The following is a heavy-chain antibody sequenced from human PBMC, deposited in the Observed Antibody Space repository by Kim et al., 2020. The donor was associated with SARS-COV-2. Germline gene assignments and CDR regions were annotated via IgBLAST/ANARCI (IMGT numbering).Heavy chain of an antibody. V-gene: IGHV3-11*01. Sequence: GGSLRLSCAASGFTFSDYYMSWIRQAPGKGLEWVSYISSSGSTIYYADSVKGRFTISRDNAKNSLYLQMNSLRAEDTAVYYCARCAGLYYDYIWGSYRYTYFDYWGQGTLVTVSS. J-gene: IGHJ4*02. CDR2: ISSSGSTI. CDR1: GFTFSDYY. D-gene: IGHD3-16*02. CDR3: ARCAGLYYDYIWGSYRYTYFDY.